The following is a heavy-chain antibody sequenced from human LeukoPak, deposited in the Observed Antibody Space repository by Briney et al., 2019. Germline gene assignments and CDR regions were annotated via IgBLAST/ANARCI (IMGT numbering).Heavy chain of an antibody. V-gene: IGHV3-30-3*01. CDR2: ISYDGSNK. J-gene: IGHJ4*02. D-gene: IGHD3-22*01. CDR3: ARDVQYDRYIFDY. CDR1: GFTFSSYA. Sequence: GRSLRLSCAASGFTFSSYAMHWVRQAPGKGLEWVAVISYDGSNKYYADSVKGRFTISRDNSKNTLYLQMNSLRAEDTAVYYCARDVQYDRYIFDYWGQGTLVTVSS.